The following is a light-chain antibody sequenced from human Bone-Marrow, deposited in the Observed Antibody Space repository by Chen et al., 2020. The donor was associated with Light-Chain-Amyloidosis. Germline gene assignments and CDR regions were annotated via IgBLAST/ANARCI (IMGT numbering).Light chain of an antibody. Sequence: QSALTQPASVSGSPGQSITISCTGTSSDVGGDNHASWYQQHPDKAPKLMIYEVTNRPAWVADRLSGSKAENTASLTISGLQTEDEADYFGSSYTSTNTLVFGSGTRVTV. CDR2: EVT. CDR3: SSYTSTNTLV. J-gene: IGLJ1*01. V-gene: IGLV2-14*01. CDR1: SSDVGGDNH.